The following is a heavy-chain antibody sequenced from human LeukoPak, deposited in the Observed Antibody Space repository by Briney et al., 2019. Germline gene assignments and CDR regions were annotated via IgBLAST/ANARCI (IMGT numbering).Heavy chain of an antibody. CDR3: AREGPGYCSGGTCYSTGYFDY. D-gene: IGHD2-15*01. Sequence: GGSLRLSCAASGFTFSRYSMNWVRQAPGKGLEWVSSISISSNYIYYTDSVEGRFTISRDNAKNSLYLQMNSLRAEDTAVYYCAREGPGYCSGGTCYSTGYFDYWGQGTVVTVSS. J-gene: IGHJ4*02. CDR2: ISISSNYI. CDR1: GFTFSRYS. V-gene: IGHV3-21*01.